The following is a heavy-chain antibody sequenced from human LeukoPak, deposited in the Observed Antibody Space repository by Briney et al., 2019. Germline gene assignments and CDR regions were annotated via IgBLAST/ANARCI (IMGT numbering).Heavy chain of an antibody. D-gene: IGHD5-12*01. CDR3: ARQGGYSPVDY. CDR2: INSDGSST. V-gene: IGHV3-74*01. J-gene: IGHJ4*02. Sequence: GGSLRLSCAASGCTFSSYWMHWVRQAPGKGLVGVSRINSDGSSTSYADSVKGRFTISRDTAKNTLYLQMNSLRAEDTAVYYCARQGGYSPVDYWGQGTLVSVSS. CDR1: GCTFSSYW.